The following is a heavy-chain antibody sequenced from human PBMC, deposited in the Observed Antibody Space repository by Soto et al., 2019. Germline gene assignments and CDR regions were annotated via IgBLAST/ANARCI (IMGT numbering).Heavy chain of an antibody. V-gene: IGHV6-1*01. D-gene: IGHD1-1*01. CDR2: TYYRSRWYN. CDR1: GDSVSSNSVV. CDR3: ARGIRVWTPADSFDI. Sequence: SQTLSLTCVISGDSVSSNSVVWNWIRQSPSRGLEWLGRTYYRSRWYNDYAVSVKSRIIIIPDTSKNQFSLQLNSVTPEDTAVYYCARGIRVWTPADSFDIWGQGTMVTVSS. J-gene: IGHJ3*02.